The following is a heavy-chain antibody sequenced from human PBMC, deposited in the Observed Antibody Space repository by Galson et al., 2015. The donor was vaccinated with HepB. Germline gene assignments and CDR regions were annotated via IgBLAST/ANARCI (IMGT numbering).Heavy chain of an antibody. CDR2: ISSSSSYI. D-gene: IGHD3-22*01. CDR1: GFTFSSYS. Sequence: SLRLSCAASGFTFSSYSMNWVRQAPGKGLEWVSSISSSSSYIYYADSVKGRFTISRDNAKNSLYLQMNSLRAEDTAVYYCARDRPDYYDSSGYYLGWGQGTLVTVSS. J-gene: IGHJ4*02. V-gene: IGHV3-21*01. CDR3: ARDRPDYYDSSGYYLG.